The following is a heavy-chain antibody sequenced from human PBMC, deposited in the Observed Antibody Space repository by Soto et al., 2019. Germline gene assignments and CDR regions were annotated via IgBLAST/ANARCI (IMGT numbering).Heavy chain of an antibody. V-gene: IGHV4-39*01. D-gene: IGHD2-21*02. CDR1: GESISSSSYY. CDR3: ARQRTTVVTQAYFDH. J-gene: IGHJ4*02. Sequence: SETLSLTCIVSGESISSSSYYWGWIRQPPGKGLEWIGSIYYSGRTYYNPSLKSRVTISIDTSKNQFSLKLSSVTATDTAVYYCARQRTTVVTQAYFDHWGQGALVTVSS. CDR2: IYYSGRT.